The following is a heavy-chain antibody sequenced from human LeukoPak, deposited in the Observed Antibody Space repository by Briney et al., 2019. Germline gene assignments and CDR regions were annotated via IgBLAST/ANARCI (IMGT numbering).Heavy chain of an antibody. CDR3: ARDLNGYSYGYSDY. Sequence: SETLSLTCTVSGGSISSSSYYWGWIRQPPGKGLEWIGSIYYSGSTYYNPSLKSRVTISVDTSKNQFSLKLSSVTAADTAVYYCARDLNGYSYGYSDYWGQGTLVTVSS. CDR2: IYYSGST. CDR1: GGSISSSSYY. V-gene: IGHV4-39*07. D-gene: IGHD5-18*01. J-gene: IGHJ4*02.